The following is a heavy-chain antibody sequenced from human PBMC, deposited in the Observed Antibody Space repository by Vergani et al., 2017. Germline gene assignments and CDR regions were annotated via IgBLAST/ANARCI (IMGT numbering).Heavy chain of an antibody. Sequence: QVQLVQSGAEVKKPGASVKVSCKASGYTFTSYYMHWVRQAPGQGLEWRGIINPSGGSTRYAQKFQGRVTMTRDTSTSTVYMERSSRRSEDTAVYYCARGPSPIVRSYYEDYYDGMDVWGQGTTVTVSS. D-gene: IGHD1-26*01. J-gene: IGHJ6*02. CDR1: GYTFTSYY. V-gene: IGHV1-46*01. CDR3: ARGPSPIVRSYYEDYYDGMDV. CDR2: INPSGGST.